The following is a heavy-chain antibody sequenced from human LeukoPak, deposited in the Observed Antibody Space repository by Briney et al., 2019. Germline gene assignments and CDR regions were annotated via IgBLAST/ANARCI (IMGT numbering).Heavy chain of an antibody. V-gene: IGHV2-5*02. CDR1: GFSLGTSGAG. CDR3: AAGSPIDY. J-gene: IGHJ4*02. CDR2: LSWADDK. Sequence: SGPTLVRPTQTLTLTCTFSGFSLGTSGAGVGWIRQPPGQALGWLALLSWADDKRYRPSLKSRLTITKDTSKSQVVLTMTNMDPVDTATYSCAAGSPIDYWGQGTLVTVSS. D-gene: IGHD3-10*01.